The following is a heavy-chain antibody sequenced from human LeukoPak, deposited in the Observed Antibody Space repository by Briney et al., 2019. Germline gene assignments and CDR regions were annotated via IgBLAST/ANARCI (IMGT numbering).Heavy chain of an antibody. CDR3: ARPVAGYSSSWQGAFDI. CDR1: GGSISSSSYY. D-gene: IGHD6-13*01. CDR2: IYYSGST. J-gene: IGHJ3*02. V-gene: IGHV4-39*07. Sequence: SETLSLTCTVSGGSISSSSYYWGWIRQPPGKGLEWIGSIYYSGSTYYNPSLKSRVTISVDTSKNQFSLKLSSVTAADTAVYYCARPVAGYSSSWQGAFDIWGQGTMVTVSS.